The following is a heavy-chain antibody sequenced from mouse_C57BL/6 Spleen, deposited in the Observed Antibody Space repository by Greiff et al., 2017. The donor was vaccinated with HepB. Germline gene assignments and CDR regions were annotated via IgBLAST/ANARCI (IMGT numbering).Heavy chain of an antibody. CDR3: ANGAY. J-gene: IGHJ3*01. CDR2: ISNGGGST. V-gene: IGHV5-12*01. CDR1: GFTFSDYY. Sequence: EVQVVESGGGLVQPGGSLKLSCAASGFTFSDYYMYWVRQTPEKRLEWVAYISNGGGSTYYPDTVKGRFTISRDNAKNTLYLQMSRLKSEDTAMYYCANGAYWGQGTLVTVSA.